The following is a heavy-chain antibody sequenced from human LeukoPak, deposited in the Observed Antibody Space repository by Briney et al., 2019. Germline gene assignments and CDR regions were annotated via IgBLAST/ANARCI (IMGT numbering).Heavy chain of an antibody. CDR3: ARLIDRRDGYNYVDY. CDR2: IYYSGST. D-gene: IGHD5-24*01. Sequence: SETLSLTCTVSGGSISSYYWSWIRQPPGKGLEWIGYIYYSGSTNYNPSLKSRVTISVDTSKNQLSLQLSSVTAADTAVYYCARLIDRRDGYNYVDYWGQGTLVTVSS. CDR1: GGSISSYY. J-gene: IGHJ4*02. V-gene: IGHV4-59*08.